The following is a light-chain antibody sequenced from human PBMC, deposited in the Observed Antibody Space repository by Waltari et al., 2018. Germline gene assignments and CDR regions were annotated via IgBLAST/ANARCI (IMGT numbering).Light chain of an antibody. Sequence: QTVVTQEPSLSVSPGGTVTLTCGLTSGSVSTSNSPRCYQQTPGQAPRTLIYSTNSRSSGVSDRFFGSILGKKAALTITGAQADDEGDYYCVLYMGDGTCVFGGGTKLTVL. J-gene: IGLJ3*02. CDR3: VLYMGDGTCV. V-gene: IGLV8-61*01. CDR1: SGSVSTSNS. CDR2: STN.